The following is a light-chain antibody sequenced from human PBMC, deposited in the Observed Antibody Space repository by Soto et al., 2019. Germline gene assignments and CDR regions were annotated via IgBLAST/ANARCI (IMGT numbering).Light chain of an antibody. CDR1: SSDVGGYNY. Sequence: QSALTQPASESGSPGQSITISCTGTSSDVGGYNYVSWYQQHPGKAPKLMIYEVSNRPSGVSNRFSGSKSGNTASLTISGLQAEDEADYYCSSYTSSSIWVFGGGTKLTVL. CDR2: EVS. V-gene: IGLV2-14*01. CDR3: SSYTSSSIWV. J-gene: IGLJ3*02.